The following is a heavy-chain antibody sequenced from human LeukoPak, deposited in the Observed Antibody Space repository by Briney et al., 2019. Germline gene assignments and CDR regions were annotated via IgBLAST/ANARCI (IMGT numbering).Heavy chain of an antibody. CDR2: IYYNGDT. J-gene: IGHJ4*02. V-gene: IGHV4-39*07. D-gene: IGHD3-16*01. Sequence: SETLSLTCSVSGGSISSSRSYWGWIRQTPGKGLEWVGSIYYNGDTYYNPSFKSRVSMSVDTSKNQFSLRLTSVTAADTAVYYCARQLDHYDNIYYFDYWGQGTLVTVSS. CDR1: GGSISSSRSY. CDR3: ARQLDHYDNIYYFDY.